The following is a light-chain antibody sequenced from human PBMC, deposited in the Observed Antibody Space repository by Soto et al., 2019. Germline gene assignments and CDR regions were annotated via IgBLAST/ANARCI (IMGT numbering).Light chain of an antibody. Sequence: QSALTQPASVSGSPGQSITISCTGTSSDVGGYKSVSWYQQHPGKGPKLMIYDVSNRPSGVPNRFSGSKSGNTASLTISGLQAEDEADYYRSSFTSSITYVFGTGTKVTVL. J-gene: IGLJ1*01. CDR2: DVS. CDR3: SSFTSSITYV. V-gene: IGLV2-14*01. CDR1: SSDVGGYKS.